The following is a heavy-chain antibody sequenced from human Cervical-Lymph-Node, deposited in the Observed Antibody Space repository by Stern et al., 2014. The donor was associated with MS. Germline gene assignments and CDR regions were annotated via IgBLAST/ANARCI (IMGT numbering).Heavy chain of an antibody. J-gene: IGHJ4*02. Sequence: QVQLVQSGDEAKKPGSSVKVFCKTLGGTFSNYGFFWVRQAPGQGLEWMGGIIPFFGTTNYAQKFQGRVTITADESTSTVYMELRSRRSDDSAIYYCTASGGGPHDYYFEWWGQGTLVTVSS. D-gene: IGHD2-21*02. V-gene: IGHV1-69*12. CDR3: TASGGGPHDYYFEW. CDR2: IIPFFGTT. CDR1: GGTFSNYG.